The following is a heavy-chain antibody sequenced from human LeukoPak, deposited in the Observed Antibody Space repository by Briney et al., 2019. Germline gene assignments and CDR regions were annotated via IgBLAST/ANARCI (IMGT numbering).Heavy chain of an antibody. V-gene: IGHV4-38-2*02. CDR2: IYHSGST. J-gene: IGHJ5*02. D-gene: IGHD3-10*01. CDR3: AREFTMVRGVILNWFDP. Sequence: PSETLSLTCAVSGYSISSGYYWGWIRQPPGKGRGGIGSIYHSGSTYYNPSLKSRVTISVDTPKNQFSLKLSSVTAADTAVYYCAREFTMVRGVILNWFDPWGQGTLVTVSS. CDR1: GYSISSGYY.